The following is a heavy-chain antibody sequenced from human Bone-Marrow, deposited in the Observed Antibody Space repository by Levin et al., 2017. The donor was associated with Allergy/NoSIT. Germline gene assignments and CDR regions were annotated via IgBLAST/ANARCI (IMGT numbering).Heavy chain of an antibody. Sequence: ASVKVSCKASGYTFTGYYMHWVRQAPGQGLEWMGWINPNSGGTNYAQKFQGRVTMTRDTSISTAYMELSRLRSDDTAVYYCARVSWLRRTYYDDYMDVWGKGTTVTVSS. J-gene: IGHJ6*03. V-gene: IGHV1-2*02. CDR2: INPNSGGT. D-gene: IGHD5-12*01. CDR1: GYTFTGYY. CDR3: ARVSWLRRTYYDDYMDV.